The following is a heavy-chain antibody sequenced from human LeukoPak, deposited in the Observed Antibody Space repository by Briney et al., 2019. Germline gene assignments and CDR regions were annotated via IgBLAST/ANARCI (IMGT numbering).Heavy chain of an antibody. CDR3: ARETRDSNWNSVAYLDH. V-gene: IGHV1-69*08. CDR1: GGTFSGNS. Sequence: SVKVSCKASGGTFSGNSITWVRQTPGQGLEWMGRFIPILNTTNYAQDFQGRVTLTADKSTSTAYMELMSLGSEDTAVYYCARETRDSNWNSVAYLDHCGQGTLVTVSS. J-gene: IGHJ4*02. CDR2: FIPILNTT. D-gene: IGHD1-7*01.